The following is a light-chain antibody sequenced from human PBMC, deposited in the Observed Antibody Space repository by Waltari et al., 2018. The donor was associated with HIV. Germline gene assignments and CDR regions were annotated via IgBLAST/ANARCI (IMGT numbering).Light chain of an antibody. CDR2: EVS. Sequence: QSALTQPASVSGSPGQSITISCTGTSSDVGSYYLVSWYQQHPGKAPKLRIYEVSKRPSGVSNRFSGSKSGNTASLTISGLQAEDEADYYCCSYAGSSTFGVFGGGTKLTVL. V-gene: IGLV2-23*02. CDR1: SSDVGSYYL. J-gene: IGLJ2*01. CDR3: CSYAGSSTFGV.